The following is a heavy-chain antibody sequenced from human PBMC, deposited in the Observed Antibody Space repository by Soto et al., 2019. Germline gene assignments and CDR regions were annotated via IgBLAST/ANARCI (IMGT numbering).Heavy chain of an antibody. J-gene: IGHJ4*02. CDR2: IYHSGST. CDR1: GGSISSSNW. Sequence: QVQLQESGPGLVKPSGTLSLTCAVSGGSISSSNWWSWVRQPPGKGLEWIGEIYHSGSTNYNPSPKSRVTISVDKSTNQFSLKLSSVTAADTAVYYCAATGWVYSSPEGYWGQGTLVTVSS. D-gene: IGHD6-19*01. CDR3: AATGWVYSSPEGY. V-gene: IGHV4-4*02.